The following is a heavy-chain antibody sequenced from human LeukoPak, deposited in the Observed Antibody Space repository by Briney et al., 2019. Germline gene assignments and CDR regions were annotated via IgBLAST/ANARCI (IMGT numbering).Heavy chain of an antibody. CDR1: GYSLSSGYY. CDR3: ASRKLGNDY. D-gene: IGHD7-27*01. Sequence: PSETLSLTCTVSGYSLSSGYYWGWIRQPPGKGLEWIGYIYHTGSTSYSPSLKSRVTISADTSQNQFSLKLSSVTAADTAVYYCASRKLGNDYWGQGTLVTVSS. J-gene: IGHJ4*02. CDR2: IYHTGST. V-gene: IGHV4-61*01.